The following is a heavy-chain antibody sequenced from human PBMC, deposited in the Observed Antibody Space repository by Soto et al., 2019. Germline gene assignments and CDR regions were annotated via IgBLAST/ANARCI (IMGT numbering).Heavy chain of an antibody. CDR1: GYTFTSYG. CDR2: ISAYNGNT. CDR3: ASPYSGYDYNYYYYGMDV. Sequence: GASVKVSCKASGYTFTSYGISWVRQAPGQGLEWMGWISAYNGNTNYAQKLQGRVTMTTDTSTSTAYMELRSLRSDDTAVYYCASPYSGYDYNYYYYGMDVWGQGTTVTVSS. D-gene: IGHD5-12*01. J-gene: IGHJ6*02. V-gene: IGHV1-18*01.